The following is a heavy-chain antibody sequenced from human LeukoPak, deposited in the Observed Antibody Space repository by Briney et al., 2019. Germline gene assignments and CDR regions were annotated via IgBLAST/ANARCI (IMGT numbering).Heavy chain of an antibody. V-gene: IGHV1-46*01. D-gene: IGHD6-13*01. CDR2: INPSGGST. Sequence: GASVKVSCKASGYTFTSYYMHWVRQAPGQGLERMGIINPSGGSTSYAQKFQGRVTMPRDTSTGTVYRELSSLRSEDTAVYYCAREGYSSSFWFDPWGQGTLVTVSS. CDR1: GYTFTSYY. J-gene: IGHJ5*02. CDR3: AREGYSSSFWFDP.